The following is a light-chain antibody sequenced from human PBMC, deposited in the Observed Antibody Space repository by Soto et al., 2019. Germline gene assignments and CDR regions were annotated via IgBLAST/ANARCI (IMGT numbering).Light chain of an antibody. CDR2: DTS. CDR1: TGAVTSGHY. CDR3: LLAYNGRRI. V-gene: IGLV7-46*01. J-gene: IGLJ2*01. Sequence: QAVVTQASSLTVSPGGTVTLNCGSSTGAVTSGHYPYWFQQKPGQAPRTLIYDTSNTNSWTPARFSGSLLGGKAALTLSGAQPEDEAEYYCLLAYNGRRIFGGGTKLTVL.